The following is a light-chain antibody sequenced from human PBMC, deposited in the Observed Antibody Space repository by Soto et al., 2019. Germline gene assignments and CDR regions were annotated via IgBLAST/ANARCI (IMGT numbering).Light chain of an antibody. CDR1: QSVSSAY. CDR2: GAS. CDR3: QQRSNWPPIT. Sequence: VLTQSPGTLSLSTGERATLSCRAIQSVSSAYLAWYQQKPGQAPRLLIYGASSRATGIPARFSGSGFGTDFTLTISSLEPEDAAVYYCQQRSNWPPITFGQRTRLEV. J-gene: IGKJ5*01. V-gene: IGKV3D-20*02.